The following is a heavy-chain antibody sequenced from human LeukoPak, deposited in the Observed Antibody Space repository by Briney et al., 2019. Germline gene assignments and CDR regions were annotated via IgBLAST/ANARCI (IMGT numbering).Heavy chain of an antibody. CDR2: IYYSGST. Sequence: KASETLSLTCIVSGGSISSTSYYWSWIRQPPGKGLEWIGYIYYSGSTNYNPSLKSRVTISVDTSKNQFSLKLSSVTAADTAVYYCAGTIDQGAFDIWGQGTMVTVSS. J-gene: IGHJ3*02. D-gene: IGHD1-26*01. CDR1: GGSISSTSYY. V-gene: IGHV4-61*05. CDR3: AGTIDQGAFDI.